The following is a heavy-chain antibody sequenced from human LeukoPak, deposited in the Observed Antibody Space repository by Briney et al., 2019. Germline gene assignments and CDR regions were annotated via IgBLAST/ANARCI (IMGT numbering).Heavy chain of an antibody. CDR2: VFHSGDT. CDR1: GYSTNNGYF. V-gene: IGHV4-38-2*02. D-gene: IGHD3-10*02. J-gene: IGHJ6*04. CDR3: VRGLWSGSNYFFYGMDV. Sequence: SETLSLTCTVSGYSTNNGYFWGWIRQPPGKGLEYIGTVFHSGDTYYNPSLKSRVTISLDTSTNEISLKLRSATAADTAVYYCVRGLWSGSNYFFYGMDVWGKGTTVTVSS.